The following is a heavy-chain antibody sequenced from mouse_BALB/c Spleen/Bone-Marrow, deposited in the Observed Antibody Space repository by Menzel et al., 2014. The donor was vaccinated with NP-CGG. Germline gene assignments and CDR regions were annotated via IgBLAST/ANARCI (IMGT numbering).Heavy chain of an antibody. CDR3: TRRTGPYYFDY. J-gene: IGHJ2*01. D-gene: IGHD4-1*01. CDR2: ISYSGST. V-gene: IGHV3-2*02. CDR1: GYSITSDYA. Sequence: DVQLVESGPGLVKPSQSLSLTCTVTGYSITSDYAWNWIRQFPGNKLEWMGYISYSGSTRYNPSLKSRISITRDTSKNQFFLQLNSVTTEDTATYYCTRRTGPYYFDYWGQGTTLTVSS.